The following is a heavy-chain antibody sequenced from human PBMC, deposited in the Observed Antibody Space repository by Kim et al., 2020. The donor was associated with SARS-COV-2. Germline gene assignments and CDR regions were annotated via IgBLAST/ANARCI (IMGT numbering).Heavy chain of an antibody. CDR3: ARTLPSVAGIRWFDP. CDR1: GYTFTGYY. CDR2: INPNSGGT. V-gene: IGHV1-2*06. Sequence: ASVKVSCKASGYTFTGYYMHWVRQAPGQGLEWMGRINPNSGGTNYAQKFQGRVTMTRDTSISTAYMELSRLRSDDTAVYYCARTLPSVAGIRWFDPWGQGTLVTVSS. J-gene: IGHJ5*02. D-gene: IGHD6-19*01.